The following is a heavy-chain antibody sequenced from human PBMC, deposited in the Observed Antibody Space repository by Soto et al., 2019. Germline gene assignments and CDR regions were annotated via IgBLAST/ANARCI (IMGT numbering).Heavy chain of an antibody. D-gene: IGHD1-1*01. CDR1: GGSISNSGYF. V-gene: IGHV4-39*01. CDR3: ASQLESTTYFDY. Sequence: LYLACTLSGGSISNSGYFCAWMRQPPGKGLEWVGTISHTGSPRYNPSLKSRVTISVDTSKNQFSLRLPSVTAADTAVFYCASQLESTTYFDYWGRGTLVTVSS. J-gene: IGHJ4*02. CDR2: ISHTGSP.